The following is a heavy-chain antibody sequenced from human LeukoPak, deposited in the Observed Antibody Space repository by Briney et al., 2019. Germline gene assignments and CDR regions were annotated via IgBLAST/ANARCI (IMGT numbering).Heavy chain of an antibody. CDR1: GFTVSSNY. J-gene: IGHJ6*02. CDR3: ARGGNYYDSSGYYPYYYGMDV. D-gene: IGHD3-22*01. Sequence: PGGSLRLSCAASGFTVSSNYMSWVRQAPGKGLEWVSVIYSGGSTYYADSVKGRFTISRDNSKNTLYLQMNSLRAEDTAEYYCARGGNYYDSSGYYPYYYGMDVWGQGTTVTVSS. CDR2: IYSGGST. V-gene: IGHV3-53*01.